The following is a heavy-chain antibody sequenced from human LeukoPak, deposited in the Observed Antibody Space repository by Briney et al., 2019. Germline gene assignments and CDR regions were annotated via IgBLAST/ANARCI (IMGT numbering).Heavy chain of an antibody. Sequence: SVKVSCKASGGSFSSHAVGWVRQTPGQGLEWLGGTIPLFGTTRYAQKFQGRVTITTDESTRTAYMDLSSLTSEDTAVYYCARGSWDDVGYYYYYYMDVWGKGSTVTVSS. D-gene: IGHD1-1*01. J-gene: IGHJ6*03. CDR2: TIPLFGTT. CDR3: ARGSWDDVGYYYYYYMDV. CDR1: GGSFSSHA. V-gene: IGHV1-69*05.